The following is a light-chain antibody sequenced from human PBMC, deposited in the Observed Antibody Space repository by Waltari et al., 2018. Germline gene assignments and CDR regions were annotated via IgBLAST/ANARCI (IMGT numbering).Light chain of an antibody. CDR1: SSNTATGYD. J-gene: IGLJ3*02. CDR3: QFYDSSLSGSGV. Sequence: QSILTQPPSVSAAPRQRVTIPCTGCSSNTATGYDVHGYQQVPGTAPKHPITGNNNRPSGVPDGLSGCKSGTAACLDITGREAEYEADYYCQFYDSSLSGSGVFGGGTKLSVL. V-gene: IGLV1-40*01. CDR2: GNN.